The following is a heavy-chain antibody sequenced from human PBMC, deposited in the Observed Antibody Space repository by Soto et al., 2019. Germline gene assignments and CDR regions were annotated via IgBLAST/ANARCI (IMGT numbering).Heavy chain of an antibody. J-gene: IGHJ3*02. D-gene: IGHD1-7*01. CDR2: ISWNSGSI. CDR1: GFTFDDYA. V-gene: IGHV3-9*01. Sequence: EVQLVESGGGLVQPGRSLRLSCAASGFTFDDYAMHWVRQAPGKGLEWVSGISWNSGSIGYADSVKGRFTISRDNAQNSLYLKMNSLRAEDTALYYCAKARSNSGLELLYAFDIWGQGTMVTVSS. CDR3: AKARSNSGLELLYAFDI.